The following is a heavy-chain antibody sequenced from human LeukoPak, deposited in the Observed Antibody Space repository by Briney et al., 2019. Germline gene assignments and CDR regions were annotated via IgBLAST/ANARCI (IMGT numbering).Heavy chain of an antibody. CDR2: IKQDGSEK. V-gene: IGHV3-7*03. D-gene: IGHD6-19*01. J-gene: IGHJ4*02. CDR1: GFTFSSYW. Sequence: GGSLRLSCAASGFTFSSYWMRWVRQAPGKGREGVADIKQDGSEKYYVDSGKGRFTISRDNAKNSLYLQMNSLRAEDTAVYYCARGGVYSGWYLYWGQGTLVTVSS. CDR3: ARGGVYSGWYLY.